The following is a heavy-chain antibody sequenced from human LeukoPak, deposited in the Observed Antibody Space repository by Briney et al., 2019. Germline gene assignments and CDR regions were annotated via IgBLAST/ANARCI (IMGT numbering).Heavy chain of an antibody. CDR1: GFSFSTYG. V-gene: IGHV3-33*06. D-gene: IGHD2-15*01. CDR2: IWYDGSNK. J-gene: IGHJ4*02. Sequence: PGRSLRLSCAASGFSFSTYGMHWVRQAPGKGLEWVAVIWYDGSNKYYADSVKGRFTISRDDSKNTVYLQMNSLRAEDTAVYYCAKADAGYRSGHPCPPDHWGQGTLVTVSS. CDR3: AKADAGYRSGHPCPPDH.